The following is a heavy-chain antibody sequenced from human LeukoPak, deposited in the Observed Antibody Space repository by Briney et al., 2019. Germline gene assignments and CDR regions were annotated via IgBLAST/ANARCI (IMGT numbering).Heavy chain of an antibody. V-gene: IGHV3-7*01. D-gene: IGHD3-9*01. Sequence: GGSLRLSCAASGFTFSSNAMSWVRKAPGKGLDWVANINEDGSNKWHLGSVKGRFTVSRDNARNALYLQMNSLRVEDTAVYYCTRVIVAVTGYFDYFDFWGQGALVTVSS. CDR1: GFTFSSNA. CDR2: INEDGSNK. CDR3: TRVIVAVTGYFDYFDF. J-gene: IGHJ4*02.